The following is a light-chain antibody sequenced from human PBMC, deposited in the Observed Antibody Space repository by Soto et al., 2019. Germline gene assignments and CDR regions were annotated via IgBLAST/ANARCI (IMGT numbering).Light chain of an antibody. J-gene: IGLJ1*01. CDR3: MIWHSSAYV. CDR2: YKSDSDK. CDR1: SGLNVGTYR. V-gene: IGLV5-45*01. Sequence: QSVLTQPASLSASPGASASLTCTLRSGLNVGTYRIYWYQQKPGSPPHYLLRYKSDSDKQQGSGVPSRFSGSKDASANAGILLISGLQSEDEADYYCMIWHSSAYVFGTGTKLTVL.